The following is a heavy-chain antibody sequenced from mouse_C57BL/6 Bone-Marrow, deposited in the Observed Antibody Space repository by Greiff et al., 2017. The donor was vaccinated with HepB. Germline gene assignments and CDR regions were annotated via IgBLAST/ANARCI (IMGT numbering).Heavy chain of an antibody. D-gene: IGHD1-1*01. J-gene: IGHJ2*01. CDR1: GFTFSSYA. CDR3: ARAHYYGSSPYYFDY. Sequence: EVQGVESGGGLVKPGGSLKLSCAASGFTFSSYAMSWVRQTPEKSLEWVATISDGGSYTYYPDNVKGRFTISRDNAKNNLYLQMSHLKSEDTAMYYCARAHYYGSSPYYFDYWGQGTTLTVSS. V-gene: IGHV5-4*01. CDR2: ISDGGSYT.